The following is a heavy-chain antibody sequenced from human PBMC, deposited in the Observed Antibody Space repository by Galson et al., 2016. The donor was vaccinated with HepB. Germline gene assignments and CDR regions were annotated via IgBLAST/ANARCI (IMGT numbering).Heavy chain of an antibody. D-gene: IGHD2-2*01. CDR3: AKDTARYCSSTSCSYGMDV. CDR2: ISYDGSNK. V-gene: IGHV3-30*18. Sequence: SLRLSCAASGFTFRTSWMSWVRQPPGKGLEWVAVISYDGSNKYYADSVKGRFTISRDNSKNTLYLQMNSLRAEDTAVYYCAKDTARYCSSTSCSYGMDVWGQGTTVTVSS. CDR1: GFTFRTSW. J-gene: IGHJ6*02.